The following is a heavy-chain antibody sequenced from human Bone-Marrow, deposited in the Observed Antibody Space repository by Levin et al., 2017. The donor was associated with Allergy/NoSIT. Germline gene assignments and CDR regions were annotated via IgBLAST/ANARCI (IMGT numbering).Heavy chain of an antibody. J-gene: IGHJ6*02. V-gene: IGHV3-30*18. CDR3: AKDLITIFGVVMNYYGMDV. CDR2: ISYDGSNK. D-gene: IGHD3-3*01. CDR1: GFAFSSYG. Sequence: HSGGSLRLSCAASGFAFSSYGMHWVRQAPGKGLDWVAVISYDGSNKFYADSVKGRFTISRDNSKNTLYLQMNSLRAEDTAVYYCAKDLITIFGVVMNYYGMDVWGQGTTVTVSS.